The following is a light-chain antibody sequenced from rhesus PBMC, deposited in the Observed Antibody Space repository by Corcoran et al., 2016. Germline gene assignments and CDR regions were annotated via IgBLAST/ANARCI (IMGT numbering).Light chain of an antibody. CDR1: QSVSSY. V-gene: IGKV3-35*01. J-gene: IGKJ4*01. Sequence: EIVLTQSPATLSLSPGERATLSCRASQSVSSYLACYQQKPGQAPRLLIYDASSRAPGIPQRFSGRGSGTDFNLTISSLEPEDVGVYYCQQYSNWPLTFGGGTKVELK. CDR3: QQYSNWPLT. CDR2: DAS.